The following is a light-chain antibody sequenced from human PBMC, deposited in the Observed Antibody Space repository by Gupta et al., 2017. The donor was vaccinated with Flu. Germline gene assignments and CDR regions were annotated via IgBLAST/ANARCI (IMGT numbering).Light chain of an antibody. CDR2: SKD. Sequence: QSVLSQPPSASLTPGQRVTIPCSASSSNIRRNTANWSQQFPGTAPNLLMYSKDHRPSGVADRGSCYSSGTSASLAIXGXQSEDEXDYYCAAWDERSNGLVFGPGTRLTVL. V-gene: IGLV1-44*01. J-gene: IGLJ1*01. CDR1: SSNIRRNT. CDR3: AAWDERSNGLV.